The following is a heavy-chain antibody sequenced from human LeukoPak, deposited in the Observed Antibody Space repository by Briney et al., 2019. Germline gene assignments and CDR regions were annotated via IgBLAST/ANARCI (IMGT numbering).Heavy chain of an antibody. CDR1: GFTFSTYW. D-gene: IGHD3-22*01. V-gene: IGHV3-7*01. CDR3: VRLRRNSDRSGYYYYYDY. J-gene: IGHJ4*02. Sequence: GGSLRLSCAASGFTFSTYWMTWGRQAPGKGLEWVANIKNDGREKYYVDSVKGRFTISRDNAKSSVYLQMNSLRAEDTAVYYCVRLRRNSDRSGYYYYYDYWGQGILVTVSS. CDR2: IKNDGREK.